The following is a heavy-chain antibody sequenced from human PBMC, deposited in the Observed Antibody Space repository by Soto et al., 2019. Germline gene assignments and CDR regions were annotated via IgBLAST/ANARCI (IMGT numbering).Heavy chain of an antibody. J-gene: IGHJ4*02. CDR1: GFTFSSYA. CDR2: ISGSGGST. Sequence: HPGGSLRLSCAASGFTFSSYAMSWVRQAPGKGLEWVSAISGSGGSTYYADSVKGRFTISGDNSKNTLYLQMNSLRAEDTAVYYCAKGRDSVLMVYANFFDYWGQGTLVTVSS. CDR3: AKGRDSVLMVYANFFDY. V-gene: IGHV3-23*01. D-gene: IGHD2-8*01.